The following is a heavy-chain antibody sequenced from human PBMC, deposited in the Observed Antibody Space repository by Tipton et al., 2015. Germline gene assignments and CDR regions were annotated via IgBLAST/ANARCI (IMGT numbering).Heavy chain of an antibody. CDR1: GDSIRNNY. J-gene: IGHJ6*02. Sequence: GLVKPSETLSLACSVSGDSIRNNYWSWIRQPVGKGLEWIGRIYSGGSVDYNSSLRGRVTMSIDTSKNEFSLSLTSMTAADTAIYYCARVPSYYYGSGSYSYYYYYYGMDVWGQGTTVTVSS. V-gene: IGHV4-4*07. CDR3: ARVPSYYYGSGSYSYYYYYYGMDV. D-gene: IGHD3-10*01. CDR2: IYSGGSV.